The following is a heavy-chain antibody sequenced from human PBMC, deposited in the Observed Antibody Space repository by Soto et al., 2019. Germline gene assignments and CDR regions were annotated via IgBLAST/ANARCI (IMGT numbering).Heavy chain of an antibody. V-gene: IGHV3-23*01. Sequence: EVQLLESGGGSVQPGGSLRLSCEASGFTFSNYAMTWVRQAPGKGLEWVSTMSGTAGNTYYADSVKGRFTISRDNSKNTLYLQMTSLRAEDTSVYYCAETCFFGSGSYVFYFDYWGQGTLVTVSS. CDR2: MSGTAGNT. CDR1: GFTFSNYA. CDR3: AETCFFGSGSYVFYFDY. J-gene: IGHJ4*02. D-gene: IGHD3-10*01.